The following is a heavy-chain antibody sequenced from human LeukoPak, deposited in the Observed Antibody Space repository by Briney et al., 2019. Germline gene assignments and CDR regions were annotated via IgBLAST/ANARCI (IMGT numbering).Heavy chain of an antibody. CDR1: GGSISSYY. CDR2: IYYSGST. V-gene: IGHV4-59*01. CDR3: ARDRLLGGWDY. Sequence: PSETLSVTCTVSGGSISSYYWSWIRQPPGKGLEWIGYIYYSGSTNYNPSLKSRVTISVDTSKNQFSLKLSSVTAADTAVYYCARDRLLGGWDYWGQGTLVTVSS. J-gene: IGHJ4*02. D-gene: IGHD3-16*01.